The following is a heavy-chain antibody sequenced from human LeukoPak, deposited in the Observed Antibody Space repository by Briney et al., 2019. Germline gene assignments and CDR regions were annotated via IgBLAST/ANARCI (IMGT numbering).Heavy chain of an antibody. D-gene: IGHD3-3*01. J-gene: IGHJ1*01. CDR1: GFTLRSYA. CDR2: ISGRGGST. Sequence: AGGSLRLSCAASGFTLRSYAMSWVRQAPGKGLEWDSAISGRGGSTYYADSVNGRFTISRANSKNPLYLQMNSLRAEDTAVYYCAKRGADDFWSGYYQRAHFQHWGQGTLVTVSS. V-gene: IGHV3-23*01. CDR3: AKRGADDFWSGYYQRAHFQH.